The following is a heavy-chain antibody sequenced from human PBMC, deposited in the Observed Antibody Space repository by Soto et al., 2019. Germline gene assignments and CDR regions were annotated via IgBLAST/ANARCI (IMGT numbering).Heavy chain of an antibody. Sequence: QVQLQESGPGLVKPPQTLSLTCTVSGGSISSGGYYWSWIRQHPGKGLEWIGYIYYSGSTYYNPSLKSRVTISVDTSKNQFSLKLSSVTAADTAVYYCAXXXXXXXXXQETVYYFDYWGQGTLVT. CDR2: IYYSGST. J-gene: IGHJ4*02. V-gene: IGHV4-31*03. CDR1: GGSISSGGYY. D-gene: IGHD4-17*01. CDR3: AXXXXXXXXXQETVYYFDY.